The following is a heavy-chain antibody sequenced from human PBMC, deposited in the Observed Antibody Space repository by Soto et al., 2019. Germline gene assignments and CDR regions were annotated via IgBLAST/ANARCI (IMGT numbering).Heavy chain of an antibody. J-gene: IGHJ3*02. CDR3: ARVRDYYGTYAFDI. CDR2: IYSGGST. V-gene: IGHV3-53*01. D-gene: IGHD3-10*01. Sequence: WGSLRLSCAASGFSVSSDYMSWVRQAPGKGLEWVSVIYSGGSTDYADSVKGRFTISRDNSKNTLHVQMNSLRAEDTAVYYCARVRDYYGTYAFDIWDQGTMVTVSS. CDR1: GFSVSSDY.